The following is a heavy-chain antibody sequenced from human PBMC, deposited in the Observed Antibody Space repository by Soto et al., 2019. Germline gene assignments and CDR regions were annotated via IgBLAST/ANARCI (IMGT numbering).Heavy chain of an antibody. J-gene: IGHJ6*02. D-gene: IGHD5-18*01. CDR3: ARARGYSYGSYYYHGMDV. CDR2: ISSSGSTI. V-gene: IGHV3-11*01. Sequence: RQAPGKGLEWVSYISSSGSTIYYADSVKGRFTISRDNAKNSLYLQMSRLRSDDTAVYYCARARGYSYGSYYYHGMDVWGQGTTVTVSS.